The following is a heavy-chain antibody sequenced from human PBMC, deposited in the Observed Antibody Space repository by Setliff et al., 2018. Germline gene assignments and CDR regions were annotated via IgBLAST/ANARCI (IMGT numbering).Heavy chain of an antibody. CDR1: GGTFSSYT. Sequence: ASVKVSCKASGGTFSSYTIYWVRQAPGQGLEWMGGIIPIFGTANHAQNFQGRVTITADESTDTAYMELSSLTSDDTAVYYCAGHRGVEGTPVDYWGQGTLVTVSS. D-gene: IGHD3-10*01. CDR3: AGHRGVEGTPVDY. CDR2: IIPIFGTA. J-gene: IGHJ4*02. V-gene: IGHV1-69*13.